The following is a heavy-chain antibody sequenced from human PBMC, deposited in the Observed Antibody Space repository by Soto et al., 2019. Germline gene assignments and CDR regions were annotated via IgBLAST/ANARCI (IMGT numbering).Heavy chain of an antibody. Sequence: VQFVESGGGLVKPGGSLRLSCAPSECTLSNVWMSWVRQAPGKGLEWLGRVKREIDGATTDYAAPVKGRFSISRDDSKNTVYLQMTSLRTEDTAVYYCTTDPIRDYWGLGTLVIVSS. J-gene: IGHJ4*02. CDR1: ECTLSNVW. V-gene: IGHV3-15*01. CDR3: TTDPIRDY. D-gene: IGHD2-21*01. CDR2: VKREIDGATT.